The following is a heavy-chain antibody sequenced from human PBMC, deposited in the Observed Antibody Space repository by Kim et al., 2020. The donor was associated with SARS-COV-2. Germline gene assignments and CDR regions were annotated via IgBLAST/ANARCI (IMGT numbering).Heavy chain of an antibody. V-gene: IGHV3-48*03. Sequence: GGSLRLSCAASGFTFSSYEMNWVRQAPGKGLEWVSYISSSGSTIYYADSVKGRFTISRDNAKNSLYLQMNSLRAEDTAVYYCARDLLSFLERHGMDVWGQGPTVTFSS. CDR2: ISSSGSTI. D-gene: IGHD3-3*02. CDR3: ARDLLSFLERHGMDV. CDR1: GFTFSSYE. J-gene: IGHJ6*02.